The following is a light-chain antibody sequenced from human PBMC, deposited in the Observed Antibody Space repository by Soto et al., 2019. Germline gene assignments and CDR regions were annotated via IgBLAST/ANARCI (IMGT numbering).Light chain of an antibody. CDR2: KAS. J-gene: IGKJ1*01. CDR3: QQYGSSHWT. CDR1: QTISSW. Sequence: DIQMTQSPSPLSGSVGDRVTITCRASQTISSWLAWYQQKPGKAPKLLIYKASTLKSGVPSRFSGSGSGTEFTLTISRLEPEDVAVYYCQQYGSSHWTFGQGTKVDIK. V-gene: IGKV1-5*03.